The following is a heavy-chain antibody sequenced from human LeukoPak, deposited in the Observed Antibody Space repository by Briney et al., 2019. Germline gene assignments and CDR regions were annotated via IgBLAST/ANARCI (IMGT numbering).Heavy chain of an antibody. Sequence: ASVKVSCKASGYTFTSYGISWVRQAPGQGLEWMGWISAYNGNTNYAQKLQGRVTMTTDTSTSTAYMELRSLRSDDTAVYYCARLLRSDYPIYYFDYWGQGTLVTVSS. D-gene: IGHD3-16*01. CDR2: ISAYNGNT. J-gene: IGHJ4*02. CDR3: ARLLRSDYPIYYFDY. CDR1: GYTFTSYG. V-gene: IGHV1-18*01.